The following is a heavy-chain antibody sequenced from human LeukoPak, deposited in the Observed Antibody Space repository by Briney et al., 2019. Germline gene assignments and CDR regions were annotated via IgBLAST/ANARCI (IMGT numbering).Heavy chain of an antibody. CDR1: GFTFSSYA. Sequence: GGSLRLSCAASGFTFSSYAMSWVRQAPGKGLEWVSGIVTSGGSTYYADSVKGRFTISRDNSKNSLYPQMNSLRADDTALYYCAKRSSGRSGFDYWGQGTLVTVSS. D-gene: IGHD3-10*01. V-gene: IGHV3-23*01. J-gene: IGHJ4*02. CDR2: IVTSGGST. CDR3: AKRSSGRSGFDY.